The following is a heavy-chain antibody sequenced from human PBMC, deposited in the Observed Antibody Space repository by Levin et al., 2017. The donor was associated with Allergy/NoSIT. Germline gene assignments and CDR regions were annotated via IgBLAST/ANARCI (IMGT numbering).Heavy chain of an antibody. Sequence: ESLKISCTVSNGSISSYYWSWIRQPPGKGLEWIGYTYYSGSTTYNPALKGRVTISVDTSKNQLSLKVSSVTAADTALYYCARTYSGLEPYFDYWGQGTLVTVSS. CDR1: NGSISSYY. J-gene: IGHJ4*02. CDR2: TYYSGST. CDR3: ARTYSGLEPYFDY. D-gene: IGHD5-12*01. V-gene: IGHV4-59*08.